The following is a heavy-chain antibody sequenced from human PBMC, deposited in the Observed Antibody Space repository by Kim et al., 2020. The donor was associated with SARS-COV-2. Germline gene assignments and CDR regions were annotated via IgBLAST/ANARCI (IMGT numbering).Heavy chain of an antibody. V-gene: IGHV3-23*01. CDR3: AKLTLGYCSSTSCPLDY. J-gene: IGHJ4*02. D-gene: IGHD2-2*01. Sequence: VKGRFTISRDNSKNTLYLQMNSLRAEDTAVYYCAKLTLGYCSSTSCPLDYWGQGTLVTVSS.